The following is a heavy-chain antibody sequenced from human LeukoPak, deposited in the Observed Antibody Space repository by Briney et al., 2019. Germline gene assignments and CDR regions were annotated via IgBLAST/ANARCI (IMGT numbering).Heavy chain of an antibody. J-gene: IGHJ4*02. D-gene: IGHD6-6*01. Sequence: GRSLRLSCEVSGFTFSSYAMHWVRQAPGKGLEWVAVISSDGSKKDYADSVKGRFTISRDNSKNTPYLQMNSLRAEDTAVYYCARDGASSIAALWGQGTLVTVSS. CDR2: ISSDGSKK. V-gene: IGHV3-30*04. CDR3: ARDGASSIAAL. CDR1: GFTFSSYA.